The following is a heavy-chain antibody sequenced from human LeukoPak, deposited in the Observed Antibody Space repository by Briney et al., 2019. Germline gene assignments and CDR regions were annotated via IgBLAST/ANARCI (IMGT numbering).Heavy chain of an antibody. D-gene: IGHD3-22*01. Sequence: ASVKVSCKASGYTFTGYYMHWVRQAPGQGLEWMGMINPSGGSTTYAQKFQGRVTMTRDTSTSTVYMELSRLRSDDTAVFYCARDYYDSSGYGSFDYWGQGTLVTVSS. CDR2: INPSGGST. J-gene: IGHJ4*02. V-gene: IGHV1-46*01. CDR1: GYTFTGYY. CDR3: ARDYYDSSGYGSFDY.